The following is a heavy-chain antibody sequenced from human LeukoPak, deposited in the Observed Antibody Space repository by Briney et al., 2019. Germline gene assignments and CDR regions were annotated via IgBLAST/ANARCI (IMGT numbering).Heavy chain of an antibody. D-gene: IGHD3-10*01. V-gene: IGHV4-4*09. J-gene: IGHJ5*02. CDR3: ARHDTRSGLDP. Sequence: SETLSLTCTVSGGSISSYYWSWIRQPPGKGLEWIGYIYTSGSTNYNPSLKSRVTISVDTSKNQFSLKLSSVTAADTAVYYCARHDTRSGLDPWGQGTLVTVYS. CDR2: IYTSGST. CDR1: GGSISSYY.